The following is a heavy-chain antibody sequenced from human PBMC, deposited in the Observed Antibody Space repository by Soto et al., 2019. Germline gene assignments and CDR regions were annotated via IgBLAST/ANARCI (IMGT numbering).Heavy chain of an antibody. CDR1: GCSISSGDYC. D-gene: IGHD3-10*01. Sequence: PSETLSHTCTVSGCSISSGDYCLSWIRKPPGKGLEWTGYIYYSGSTYYNPSLKSRVTISVDTSKNQFSLKLSSVTAADTAVYYCARNPSKYGSGSYSGFFNWFDPWGQGTLVTVSS. CDR3: ARNPSKYGSGSYSGFFNWFDP. J-gene: IGHJ5*02. V-gene: IGHV4-30-4*01. CDR2: IYYSGST.